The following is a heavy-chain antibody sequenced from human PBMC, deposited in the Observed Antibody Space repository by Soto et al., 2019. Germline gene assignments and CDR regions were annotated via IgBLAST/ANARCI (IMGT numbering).Heavy chain of an antibody. J-gene: IGHJ6*02. CDR2: IIPIFGTA. CDR1: GGTFSSYA. CDR3: ARVGWGGHYYGMDV. V-gene: IGHV1-69*01. D-gene: IGHD3-16*01. Sequence: QVQLVQSGAEVKKPGSSVKVSCKASGGTFSSYAISWVRQAHGQGLEWMGGIIPIFGTANYAQKFQGRVTITADEPKSTAYMELSVLRSKDTAVYYCARVGWGGHYYGMDVWGRGTTVTVSS.